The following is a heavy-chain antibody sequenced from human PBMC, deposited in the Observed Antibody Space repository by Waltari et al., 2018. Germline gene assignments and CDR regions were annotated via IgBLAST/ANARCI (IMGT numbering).Heavy chain of an antibody. D-gene: IGHD1-26*01. J-gene: IGHJ3*02. CDR3: ARGGSSYYDAYGT. CDR1: GVSFNYDTTY. CDR2: IYSTGST. Sequence: QLQLPESGPGLVNPSDTLSFTCTVSGVSFNYDTTYWGWIRQPPGEGLEWVGSIYSTGSTYYKTSLKSRVTVSIDTPNNQFSLKLTSVTAADTAVYFCARGGSSYYDAYGTWGQGSMVIVSS. V-gene: IGHV4-39*07.